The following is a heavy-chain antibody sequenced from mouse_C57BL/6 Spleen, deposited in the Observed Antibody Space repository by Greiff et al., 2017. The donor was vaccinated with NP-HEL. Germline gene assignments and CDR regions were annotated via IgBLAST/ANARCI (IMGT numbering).Heavy chain of an antibody. J-gene: IGHJ2*01. Sequence: QVQLQQPGAELVKPGASVKLSCKASGYTFTSYWMHWVKQRPGQGLEWIGMIHPNSGSTNYNEKFKSKATLTVAKTSSTAYMQLSSQTTRDSAVYYCARNRDYYGSSPHFDYWGQGTTLTVSS. D-gene: IGHD1-1*01. V-gene: IGHV1-64*01. CDR1: GYTFTSYW. CDR2: IHPNSGST. CDR3: ARNRDYYGSSPHFDY.